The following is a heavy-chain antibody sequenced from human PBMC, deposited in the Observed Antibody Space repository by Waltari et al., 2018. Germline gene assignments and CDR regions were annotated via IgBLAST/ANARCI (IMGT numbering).Heavy chain of an antibody. CDR1: GGTFSSYA. CDR3: ARDGYGSGSYYNDYYYYYMDV. CDR2: IIPILGIA. D-gene: IGHD3-10*01. V-gene: IGHV1-69*10. Sequence: QVQLVQSGAEVKKPGSSVKVSCKASGGTFSSYAISWVRQAPGQGLEWMGGIIPILGIANYAQKFQGRVTITADKSTSTAYMELSSLRSEDTAVYYCARDGYGSGSYYNDYYYYYMDVWGKGTTVTVSS. J-gene: IGHJ6*03.